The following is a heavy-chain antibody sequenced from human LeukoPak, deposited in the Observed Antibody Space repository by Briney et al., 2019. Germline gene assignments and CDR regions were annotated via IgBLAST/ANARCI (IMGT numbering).Heavy chain of an antibody. CDR1: GFTFSTYG. J-gene: IGHJ4*02. V-gene: IGHV3-30*02. Sequence: GGSLRLSCVVSGFTFSTYGMHWVRQAPGKGLEWLTFIRHDGTEKYYADFVKGRFTISRDNSRNTLYLQVNSLGPEDTAVYYCARLMVGQAGVGASHFDYWGQGTLVSVSS. D-gene: IGHD1-26*01. CDR2: IRHDGTEK. CDR3: ARLMVGQAGVGASHFDY.